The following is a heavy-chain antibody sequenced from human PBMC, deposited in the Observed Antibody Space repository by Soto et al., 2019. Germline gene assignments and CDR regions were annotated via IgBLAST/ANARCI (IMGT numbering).Heavy chain of an antibody. J-gene: IGHJ5*02. CDR2: TYYSSTWHN. Sequence: PSQTLSLTCAISGDSVSSNSASWNWIRQSPSRGFEWLGRTYYSSTWHNEYARSVTGRIAINPDTSKNQFSLHLNSVTPEDTAVYSCARATHGAHWFDPWGQGTLVTVS. CDR1: GDSVSSNSAS. V-gene: IGHV6-1*01. CDR3: ARATHGAHWFDP. D-gene: IGHD2-8*01.